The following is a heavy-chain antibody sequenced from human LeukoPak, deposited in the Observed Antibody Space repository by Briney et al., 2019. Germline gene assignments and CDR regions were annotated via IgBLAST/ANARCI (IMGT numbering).Heavy chain of an antibody. V-gene: IGHV4-4*02. J-gene: IGHJ4*02. D-gene: IGHD2-8*01. Sequence: SETLSHTCGVSGGSITSTNWWSWVRQPPGQGLEWIGEVSLSGLTNYNPSLSSRVIMALDTSKNNLSLHLTSVTAADTAVYYCSRENGAFSPFGYWGQGSLVTVLS. CDR2: VSLSGLT. CDR1: GGSITSTNW. CDR3: SRENGAFSPFGY.